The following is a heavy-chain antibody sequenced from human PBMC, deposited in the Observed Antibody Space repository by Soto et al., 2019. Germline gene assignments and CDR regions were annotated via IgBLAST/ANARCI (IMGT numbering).Heavy chain of an antibody. D-gene: IGHD6-19*01. Sequence: QVQLVESGGGVVQPGRSLRLSCAASGFTFXRYGMHWVRQAPGKGLEWVAVISYDGSNKYYADSLKGRFTISRDNSKNTLYLQMNSLRAEDTAVYYCAKEXEYSSGCLDNWGQGTLVTVSS. CDR1: GFTFXRYG. CDR2: ISYDGSNK. CDR3: AKEXEYSSGCLDN. V-gene: IGHV3-30*18. J-gene: IGHJ4*02.